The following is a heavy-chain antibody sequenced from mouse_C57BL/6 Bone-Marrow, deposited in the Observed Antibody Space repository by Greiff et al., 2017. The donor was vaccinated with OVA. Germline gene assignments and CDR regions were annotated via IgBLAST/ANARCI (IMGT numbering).Heavy chain of an antibody. J-gene: IGHJ2*01. Sequence: QVQLQQPGAELVKPGASVKLSCKASGYTFTSYWMQWVKQRPGQGLEWIGEIDPSDSYTNYNQKFKGKATLTVDTSSSTAYMQLSSLTSEDSAVYCCGGVRWLRGYYFDYWGQGTTLTVSS. D-gene: IGHD2-2*01. CDR1: GYTFTSYW. CDR2: IDPSDSYT. V-gene: IGHV1-50*01. CDR3: GGVRWLRGYYFDY.